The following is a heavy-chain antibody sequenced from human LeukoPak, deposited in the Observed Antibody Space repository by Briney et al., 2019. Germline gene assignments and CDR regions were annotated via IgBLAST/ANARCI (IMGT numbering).Heavy chain of an antibody. V-gene: IGHV3-23*01. J-gene: IGHJ4*02. CDR3: AKDPAGSGTHDRYFDY. CDR2: ISGSGGST. Sequence: GGSLRLSCAVSGFTFSSYAMSWVRQAPGKGLEWVSAISGSGGSTYYADSVKGRCTISRDNSKYTLYLQMNSLRAEDTAVYYCAKDPAGSGTHDRYFDYWGQGTLVTVSS. D-gene: IGHD3-10*01. CDR1: GFTFSSYA.